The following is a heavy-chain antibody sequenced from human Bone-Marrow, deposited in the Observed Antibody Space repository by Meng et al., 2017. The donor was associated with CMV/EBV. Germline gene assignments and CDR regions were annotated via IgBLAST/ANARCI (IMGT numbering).Heavy chain of an antibody. J-gene: IGHJ6*02. D-gene: IGHD3-22*01. CDR1: GFTFSSYE. CDR3: ARDLVVYYYYGMDV. CDR2: ISSSGSTI. Sequence: GGSLRLSCAASGFTFSSYEMNWVRQAPGKGLEWVSYISSSGSTIYYADSVKGRFTISRDNAKNSLYLQMNSLRAEDTAVYYCARDLVVYYYYGMDVWGQGPTVTGSS. V-gene: IGHV3-48*03.